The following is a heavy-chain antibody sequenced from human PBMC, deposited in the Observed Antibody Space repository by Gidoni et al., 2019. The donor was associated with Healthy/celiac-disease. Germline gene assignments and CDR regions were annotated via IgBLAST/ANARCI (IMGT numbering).Heavy chain of an antibody. CDR2: MNPNSGNT. D-gene: IGHD1-26*01. V-gene: IGHV1-8*01. CDR3: ARGKGIVGATGYYYGMDV. CDR1: GYTFTSYD. J-gene: IGHJ6*02. Sequence: QVQLVQSGAEVKKPGASVKVSCKASGYTFTSYDINWVRQATGQGLEWMGWMNPNSGNTGYAQKFQGRVTMTRNTSISTAYMELSSLRSEDTAVYYWARGKGIVGATGYYYGMDVWGQGTTVTVSS.